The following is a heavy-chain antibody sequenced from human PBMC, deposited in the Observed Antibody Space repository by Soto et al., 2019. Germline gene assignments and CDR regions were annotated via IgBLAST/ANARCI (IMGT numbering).Heavy chain of an antibody. CDR3: AREGGQWLVRMTS. V-gene: IGHV3-21*01. CDR1: GFTFSNYS. J-gene: IGHJ5*02. Sequence: VQLVESGGGLVKPGGSLRVSCVASGFTFSNYSMNWVRQTPGKGLEWVSSISSRSRSIFYADSVKGRFTISRDNTKKSLYLQMNSLRAEDTAIYYCAREGGQWLVRMTSWGQGTLVTVSS. CDR2: ISSRSRSI. D-gene: IGHD6-19*01.